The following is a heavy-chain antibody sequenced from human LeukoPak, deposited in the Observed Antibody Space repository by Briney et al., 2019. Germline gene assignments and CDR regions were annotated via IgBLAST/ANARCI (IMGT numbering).Heavy chain of an antibody. D-gene: IGHD3-10*01. Sequence: ASVKVSCKASGYTFTGYYMHWVRQAPGQGLEWMGWINPNSGGTNYAQKFQGRVTMTRDTSISTAYMELGRLRSDDTAVYYCARDRDYYGSGTYAFDIWGQGTMVTVSS. CDR1: GYTFTGYY. J-gene: IGHJ3*02. CDR3: ARDRDYYGSGTYAFDI. CDR2: INPNSGGT. V-gene: IGHV1-2*02.